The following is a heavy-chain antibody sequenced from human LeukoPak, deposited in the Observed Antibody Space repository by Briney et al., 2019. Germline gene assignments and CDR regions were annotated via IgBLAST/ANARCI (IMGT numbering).Heavy chain of an antibody. Sequence: GESLKISCKASGHSFTTYWIGWVRQMPGKGLEWMGIIYPSDSDTRYSPSFQGQVTLSVEKSINTAYMQWSSLKASDTAMYYCARQQMATFLPFDFWGQGTLVTVSS. CDR1: GHSFTTYW. V-gene: IGHV5-51*01. J-gene: IGHJ4*02. CDR3: ARQQMATFLPFDF. D-gene: IGHD5-24*01. CDR2: IYPSDSDT.